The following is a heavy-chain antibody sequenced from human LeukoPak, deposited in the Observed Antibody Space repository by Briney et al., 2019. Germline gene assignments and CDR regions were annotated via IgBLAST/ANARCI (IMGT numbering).Heavy chain of an antibody. Sequence: PGGSLRLSCAASGFTFSSYSMNWVRQAPGKGLEWVSSISSSSSYIYYADSVKGRFTISRDNAKNSLYLQMNSLRAEDTAVYYCARLAGPSSSGPRGVYFDYWGQGTLVTVSS. CDR1: GFTFSSYS. D-gene: IGHD6-13*01. CDR3: ARLAGPSSSGPRGVYFDY. V-gene: IGHV3-21*01. CDR2: ISSSSSYI. J-gene: IGHJ4*02.